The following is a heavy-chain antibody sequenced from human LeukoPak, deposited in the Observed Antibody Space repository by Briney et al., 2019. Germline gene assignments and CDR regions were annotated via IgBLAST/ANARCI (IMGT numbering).Heavy chain of an antibody. CDR3: ARSLGISSIDY. CDR1: GGSISTYY. CDR2: IYSSGSA. J-gene: IGHJ4*02. V-gene: IGHV4-4*07. D-gene: IGHD1-26*01. Sequence: PSETLSLTCTVSGGSISTYYWKWIRQPAGQGLEWIGHIYSSGSANYNPSLKSRVTISVDTSKNQFSLKLSSVTAADTAVYYCARSLGISSIDYWGQGTLVTVSS.